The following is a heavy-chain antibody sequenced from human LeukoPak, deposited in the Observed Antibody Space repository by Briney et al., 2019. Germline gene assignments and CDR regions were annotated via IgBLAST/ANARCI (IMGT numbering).Heavy chain of an antibody. V-gene: IGHV3-7*01. J-gene: IGHJ4*02. CDR3: ARGVSSAIDW. CDR2: INGDGRDT. CDR1: DFAFSSYW. Sequence: GGSLRLSCAASDFAFSSYWMNWVRQAPGKGLEWVANINGDGRDTYYVGSVRGRFTISRDNADNSLYLRMHNLRGDDTAVYYCARGVSSAIDWWGQGTLVTVSS. D-gene: IGHD3-10*01.